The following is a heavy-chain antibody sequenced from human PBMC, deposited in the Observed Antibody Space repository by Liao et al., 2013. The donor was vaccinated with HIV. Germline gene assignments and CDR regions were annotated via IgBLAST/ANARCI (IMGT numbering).Heavy chain of an antibody. V-gene: IGHV4-30-2*01. Sequence: QLQLQESGAGVVKPSQTLSLICVVSGGSVSSGGSFWSWMRQPPGKGLEWIGYIDDSGRTSYNPSLKSRVTVSVDRSKNQFSVRLRSVIAADTAVYYCASERAAAVAEYVQHWGQGTLVTVSS. CDR3: ASERAAAVAEYVQH. CDR2: IDDSGRT. D-gene: IGHD6-13*01. J-gene: IGHJ1*01. CDR1: GGSVSSGGSF.